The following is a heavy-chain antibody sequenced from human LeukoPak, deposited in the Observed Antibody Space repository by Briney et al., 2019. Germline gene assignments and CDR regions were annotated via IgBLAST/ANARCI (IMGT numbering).Heavy chain of an antibody. J-gene: IGHJ6*02. D-gene: IGHD3-3*01. Sequence: GASVKVSCKASGYTFTSYDINWVRQATGQGLEWMGWMNPNSGNTGYVQKFQGRVTMTRNTSISTAYMELSSLRPEDTAVYYCARAEYKTSYDFWSGYYRSGDYYYYGMDVWGQGTTVTVSS. CDR3: ARAEYKTSYDFWSGYYRSGDYYYYGMDV. CDR1: GYTFTSYD. V-gene: IGHV1-8*01. CDR2: MNPNSGNT.